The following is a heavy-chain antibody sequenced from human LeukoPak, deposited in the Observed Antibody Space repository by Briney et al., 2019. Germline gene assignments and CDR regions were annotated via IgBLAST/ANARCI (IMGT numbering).Heavy chain of an antibody. CDR1: GFTFSSYW. D-gene: IGHD2-15*01. Sequence: GGSLRLSCAASGFTFSSYWMSWVRQAPGKGLEWVANIKQDGSEKYYVDSVKGRLTISRDNAKNSLYLQMNSLRAEDTAVYYCARGGAQEGYCSGGSCYPPDYWGQGTLVTVSS. V-gene: IGHV3-7*01. CDR3: ARGGAQEGYCSGGSCYPPDY. J-gene: IGHJ4*02. CDR2: IKQDGSEK.